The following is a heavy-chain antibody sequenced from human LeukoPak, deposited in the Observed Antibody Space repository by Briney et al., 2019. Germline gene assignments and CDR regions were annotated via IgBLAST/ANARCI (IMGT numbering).Heavy chain of an antibody. V-gene: IGHV1-2*02. CDR1: GYTFTSYG. CDR2: INPNSGGT. J-gene: IGHJ3*02. CDR3: ARDVRPARAVAPPGAFDI. D-gene: IGHD2-15*01. Sequence: ASVKVSCKASGYTFTSYGISWVRQAPGQGLEWMGWINPNSGGTNYAQKFQGRVTMARDTSISTAYMELSRLRSDDTAVYYCARDVRPARAVAPPGAFDIWGQGTMVTVSS.